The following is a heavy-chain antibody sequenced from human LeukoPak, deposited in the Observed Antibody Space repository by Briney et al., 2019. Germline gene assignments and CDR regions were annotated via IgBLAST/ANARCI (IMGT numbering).Heavy chain of an antibody. CDR3: ARGNDYGDYAPKWYFDL. J-gene: IGHJ2*01. D-gene: IGHD4-17*01. V-gene: IGHV4-59*01. Sequence: SETLSLTCTVSGGSISSYYWSWIRQPPGKGLEWIGYIYYSGSTNYNPSLKSRVTISVDTSKNQFSLKLSSVTAADTAVYYCARGNDYGDYAPKWYFDLWGRGTLVTVSS. CDR2: IYYSGST. CDR1: GGSISSYY.